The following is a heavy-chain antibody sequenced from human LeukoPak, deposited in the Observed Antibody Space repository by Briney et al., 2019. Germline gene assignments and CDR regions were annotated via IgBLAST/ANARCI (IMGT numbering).Heavy chain of an antibody. J-gene: IGHJ5*02. D-gene: IGHD3-10*01. CDR2: INHSGST. CDR1: GGSFSSYY. V-gene: IGHV4-34*01. CDR3: ARVYYGSGSPQFDP. Sequence: SETLSLTCAVYGGSFSSYYWSLIRRPPGKGLEWIGEINHSGSTNYNPSLKSRVTISVDTSKNQFSLKLSSVTAADTAVYYCARVYYGSGSPQFDPWGQGTLVTVSS.